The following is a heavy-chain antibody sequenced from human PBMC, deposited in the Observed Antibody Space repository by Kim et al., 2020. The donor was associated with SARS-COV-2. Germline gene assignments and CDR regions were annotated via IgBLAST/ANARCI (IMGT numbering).Heavy chain of an antibody. D-gene: IGHD6-19*01. V-gene: IGHV3-21*01. CDR1: GFTFSSYS. CDR3: AREAYSSGWYYAFDI. J-gene: IGHJ3*02. CDR2: ISSSSSYI. Sequence: GGSLRLSCAASGFTFSSYSMNWVRQAPGKGLEWVSSISSSSSYIYYADSVKGRFTISRDNAKNSLYLQMNSLRAEDTAVYYCAREAYSSGWYYAFDIWGQGTMVTVSS.